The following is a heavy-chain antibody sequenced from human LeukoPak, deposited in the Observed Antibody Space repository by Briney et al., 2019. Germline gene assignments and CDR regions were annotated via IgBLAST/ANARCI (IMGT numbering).Heavy chain of an antibody. CDR1: GFTFSSYG. CDR2: ISGSGGST. D-gene: IGHD3-9*01. CDR3: ARGAQERYFDWSNYGMDV. V-gene: IGHV3-23*01. J-gene: IGHJ6*02. Sequence: GSLRHSCAASGFTFSSYGMCWVRQAPGKGLEWVSAISGSGGSTYYADSVKGRFTISRDNSKNTLYLQMNSLRAEDTAVYYCARGAQERYFDWSNYGMDVWGQGTTVTVSS.